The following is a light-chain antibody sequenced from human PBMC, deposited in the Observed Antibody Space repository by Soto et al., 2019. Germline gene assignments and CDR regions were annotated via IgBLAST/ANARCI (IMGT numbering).Light chain of an antibody. V-gene: IGLV1-40*01. J-gene: IGLJ3*02. CDR1: SSNIGAGYD. Sequence: QLVLTQPPSVSGAPGQRVTISCTGSSSNIGAGYDVHWYQQLPGTAPKLLIYGTHYRPSGVPDRFSGSKSDTSASLAITGLRAEDEADYFCQAYDSSLSGGVFGGGTKLTVL. CDR3: QAYDSSLSGGV. CDR2: GTH.